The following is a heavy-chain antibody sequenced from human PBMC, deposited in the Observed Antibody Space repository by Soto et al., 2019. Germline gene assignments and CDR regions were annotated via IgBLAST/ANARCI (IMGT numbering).Heavy chain of an antibody. J-gene: IGHJ4*02. D-gene: IGHD6-6*01. CDR3: AKEMYPRTVLDSSSPWGDY. V-gene: IGHV3-30*18. CDR2: MSYAGTYK. CDR1: GFTFSDYG. Sequence: QVQLVESGGGVVQPGRSLRLSCAVSGFTFSDYGMHWVRQAPGKGLEWVAVMSYAGTYKYYADSVKGRFTISRDLSGNTLFLQMNILRLEDTAVYFCAKEMYPRTVLDSSSPWGDYWGQGTLVTVSS.